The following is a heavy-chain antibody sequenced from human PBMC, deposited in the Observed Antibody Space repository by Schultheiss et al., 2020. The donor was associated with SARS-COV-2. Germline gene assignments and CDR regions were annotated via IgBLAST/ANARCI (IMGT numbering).Heavy chain of an antibody. CDR2: IIPIFGTA. CDR3: ARARGGQRNNWFDP. J-gene: IGHJ5*02. D-gene: IGHD3-10*01. CDR1: GGTFSSYA. Sequence: SVKVSCKASGGTFSSYAISWVRQAPGQGLEWMGGIIPIFGTANYAQEFQGRVTMTRNTSISTAYMELSSLRSEDTAVYYCARARGGQRNNWFDPWGQGTLVTVSS. V-gene: IGHV1-69*05.